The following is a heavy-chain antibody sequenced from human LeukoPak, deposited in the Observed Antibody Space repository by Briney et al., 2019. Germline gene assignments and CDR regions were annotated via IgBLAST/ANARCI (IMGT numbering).Heavy chain of an antibody. CDR3: ARDWKPMVFDP. CDR1: GFTFSNYW. Sequence: PGGSLRLSCAASGFTFSNYWMSWVRQAPGKGLEWVSYISSSGNTIHYADSVKGRFTISRDNAKNSLYLQMNSLRAEDTALYYCARDWKPMVFDPWGQGTLVTVSS. J-gene: IGHJ5*02. V-gene: IGHV3-11*01. CDR2: ISSSGNTI. D-gene: IGHD3-10*01.